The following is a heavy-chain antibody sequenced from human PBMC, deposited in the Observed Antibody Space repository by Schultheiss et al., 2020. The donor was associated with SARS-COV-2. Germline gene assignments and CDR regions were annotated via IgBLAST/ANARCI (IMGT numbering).Heavy chain of an antibody. V-gene: IGHV3-23*01. Sequence: GESLKISCAASGFTFSRYGMHWVRQAPGKGLEWVSAISGSGGSTYYADSVKGRFSISRDNSKNTLYLQMSSLRVEDTAVYFCASYGYCSSTTCYPSHWGQGTPVTVSS. D-gene: IGHD2-2*01. J-gene: IGHJ4*02. CDR1: GFTFSRYG. CDR3: ASYGYCSSTTCYPSH. CDR2: ISGSGGST.